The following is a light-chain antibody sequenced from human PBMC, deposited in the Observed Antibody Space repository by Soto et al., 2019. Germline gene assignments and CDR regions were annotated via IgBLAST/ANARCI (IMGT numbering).Light chain of an antibody. Sequence: DIQMTQSPSTLSGSVGDRATITCRASQNISSWLAWYQQKPGKAPKLLIYKGSTLKSGGPASFSGSGSGTEYTLTSSSLQPDDFATYYCQHYNSYSEAFGQGTKVELK. V-gene: IGKV1-5*03. CDR3: QHYNSYSEA. CDR1: QNISSW. CDR2: KGS. J-gene: IGKJ1*01.